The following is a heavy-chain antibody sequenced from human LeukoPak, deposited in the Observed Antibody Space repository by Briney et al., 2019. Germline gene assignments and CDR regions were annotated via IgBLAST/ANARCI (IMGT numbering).Heavy chain of an antibody. CDR2: IYYSGST. J-gene: IGHJ4*02. CDR1: GGSISSYY. D-gene: IGHD6-13*01. CDR3: ARDRQQLNY. Sequence: SETLSLTCTVSGGSISSYYWSWIRQPPGKGLEWIGYIYYSGSTNYNPSLRSRVTISVDTSKNQFSLKLSSVAAADTAVYYCARDRQQLNYWGQGTLVTVSS. V-gene: IGHV4-59*01.